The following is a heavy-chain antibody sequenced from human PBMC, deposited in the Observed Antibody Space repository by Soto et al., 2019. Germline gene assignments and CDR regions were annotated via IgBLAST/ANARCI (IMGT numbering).Heavy chain of an antibody. CDR2: IYKSATT. D-gene: IGHD2-15*01. CDR1: GDSISTVDYF. V-gene: IGHV4-30-4*01. J-gene: IGHJ5*01. Sequence: QVQLLESGPGLVKPSQTLSLTCSVSGDSISTVDYFWAWVRQPPGQALEYIGYIYKSATTYYNPSFESRVAISLDTSKSQCSLNVTSLTAADTAVYFCARGRYCLTGRCFPNWFDSWGQGTLGTVSS. CDR3: ARGRYCLTGRCFPNWFDS.